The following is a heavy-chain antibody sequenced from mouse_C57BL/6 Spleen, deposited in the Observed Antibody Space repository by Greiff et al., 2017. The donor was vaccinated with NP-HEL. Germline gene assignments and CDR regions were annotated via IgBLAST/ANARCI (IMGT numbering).Heavy chain of an antibody. CDR1: GYTFTSYW. D-gene: IGHD1-1*01. CDR2: IYPGSGST. CDR3: ARGAGSSYPAWFAY. Sequence: QVQLQQPGAELVKPGASVKMSCKASGYTFTSYWITWVKQRPGQGLEWIGDIYPGSGSTNYNEKFKSKATLTVDTSSSTAYRQLSSLTSEDSAVYYCARGAGSSYPAWFAYWGQGTLVTVSA. V-gene: IGHV1-55*01. J-gene: IGHJ3*01.